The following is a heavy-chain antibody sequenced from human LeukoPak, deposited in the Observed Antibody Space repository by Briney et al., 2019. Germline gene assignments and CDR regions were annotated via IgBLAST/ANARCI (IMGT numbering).Heavy chain of an antibody. J-gene: IGHJ4*02. CDR3: AKDTGQWPVRPLDY. D-gene: IGHD6-19*01. CDR2: ISYSDCTK. V-gene: IGHV3-23*01. Sequence: GGSLTLSCPASGFTFSSYALTWVRQAPGKGLDWVSGISYSDCTKYYEDPLKDRFTISRDNSKNTLYLQMSSLRAEHTAVYYCAKDTGQWPVRPLDYWGQGTLVTVSS. CDR1: GFTFSSYA.